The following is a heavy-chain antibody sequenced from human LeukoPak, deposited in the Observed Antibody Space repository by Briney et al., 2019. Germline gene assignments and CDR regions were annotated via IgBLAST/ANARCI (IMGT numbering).Heavy chain of an antibody. V-gene: IGHV3-23*01. CDR1: GFTFSNYA. Sequence: PGGSLSLSCVASGFTFSNYAMNWVRQAPGRGLEWVSGFSGSGGTTYYADSVKGRFTISRDNSKNTLYLQMNSLRVEDTAVYYCADGNRCTSPNCLGYYYFYMDAWGKGTTVTVSS. CDR2: FSGSGGTT. D-gene: IGHD2-8*01. J-gene: IGHJ6*03. CDR3: ADGNRCTSPNCLGYYYFYMDA.